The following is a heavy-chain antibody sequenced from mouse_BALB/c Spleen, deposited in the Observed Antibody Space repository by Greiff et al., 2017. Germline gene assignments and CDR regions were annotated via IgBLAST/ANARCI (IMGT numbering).Heavy chain of an antibody. J-gene: IGHJ4*01. CDR1: GYSITSGYY. CDR3: ARRGMGGYYFYAMDY. CDR2: ISYDGSN. Sequence: EVKLMESGPGLVKPSQSLSLTCSVTGYSITSGYYWNWIRQFPGNKLEWMGYISYDGSNNYNPSLKNRISITRDTSKNQFFLKLNSVTTEDTATYYCARRGMGGYYFYAMDYWGQGTSVTVSS. D-gene: IGHD2-3*01. V-gene: IGHV3-6*02.